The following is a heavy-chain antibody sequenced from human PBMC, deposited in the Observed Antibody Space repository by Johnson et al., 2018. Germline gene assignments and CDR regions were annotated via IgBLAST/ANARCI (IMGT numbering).Heavy chain of an antibody. D-gene: IGHD7-27*01. J-gene: IGHJ3*02. CDR2: ISGSGGST. CDR1: GFTFSSYA. V-gene: IGHV3-23*04. Sequence: VQLVETGGGLVQPGGSXRLSCAASGFTFSSYAMSWVRQAPGKGLEWVSTISGSGGSTYYADSVKGRFTISSDNSRNTLYLQMNRLRAEATAVYYCATTGGAIWGQGTMVTVSS. CDR3: ATTGGAI.